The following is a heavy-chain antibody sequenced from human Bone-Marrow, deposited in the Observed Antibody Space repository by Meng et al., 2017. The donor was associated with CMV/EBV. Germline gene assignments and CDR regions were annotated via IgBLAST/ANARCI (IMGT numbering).Heavy chain of an antibody. CDR3: ARDQFYSMDY. V-gene: IGHV3-21*01. D-gene: IGHD2/OR15-2a*01. CDR2: ISSSSSYI. CDR1: GFSFDDFA. J-gene: IGHJ4*02. Sequence: ETLSLTCAASGFSFDDFAMSWVRQAPGKGLEWVSSISSSSSYIYYAGSVKGRFTISRDNAKNSLYLQMNSLRAEDTAVYYCARDQFYSMDYWGQGTLVTVSS.